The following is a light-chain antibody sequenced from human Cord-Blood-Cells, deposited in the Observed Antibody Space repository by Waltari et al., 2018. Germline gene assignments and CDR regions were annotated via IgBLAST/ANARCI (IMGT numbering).Light chain of an antibody. Sequence: QSALTQPASVSVSPGQSITISCTGTSSDVGSYNLVSWYQQHPGKAPKLMIYEGSKRPSGVSNRFSGSKSGNTASLTIAVLQAEDEADYYCCSYAGSSTFDWVFGGGAKLTVL. CDR2: EGS. V-gene: IGLV2-23*03. CDR1: SSDVGSYNL. J-gene: IGLJ3*02. CDR3: CSYAGSSTFDWV.